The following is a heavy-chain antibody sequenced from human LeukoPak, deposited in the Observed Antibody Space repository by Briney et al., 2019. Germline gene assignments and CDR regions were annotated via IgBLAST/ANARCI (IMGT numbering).Heavy chain of an antibody. CDR2: ISAYNGNS. CDR1: GGTFSSYA. V-gene: IGHV1-18*01. Sequence: ASVKVSCKASGGTFSSYAISWVRQAPGQGLEWMGWISAYNGNSNYAQKFQGRVTMTTDTSTSTGYMELRSLRSDDTAVYYCARVHSYCSTTSCLDYWGQGTLVTVSS. CDR3: ARVHSYCSTTSCLDY. D-gene: IGHD2-2*01. J-gene: IGHJ4*02.